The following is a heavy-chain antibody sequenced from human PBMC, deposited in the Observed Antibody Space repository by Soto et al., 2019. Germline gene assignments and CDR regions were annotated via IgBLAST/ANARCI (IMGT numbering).Heavy chain of an antibody. CDR3: ARGGLAYCSGGSCYSGWYYYYGMDV. CDR1: GFTFSSYS. Sequence: GGSLRLSCAASGFTFSSYSMNWVRQAPGKGLEWVSSISSSSSYIYYADSVKGRFTISRDNAKSSLYLQMNSLRAEDTAVYYCARGGLAYCSGGSCYSGWYYYYGMDVWGQGTTVTVSS. CDR2: ISSSSSYI. J-gene: IGHJ6*02. V-gene: IGHV3-21*01. D-gene: IGHD2-15*01.